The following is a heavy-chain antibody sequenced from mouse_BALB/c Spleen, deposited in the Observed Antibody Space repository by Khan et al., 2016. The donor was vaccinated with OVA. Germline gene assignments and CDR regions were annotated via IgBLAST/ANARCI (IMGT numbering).Heavy chain of an antibody. CDR1: EFALTSYG. V-gene: IGHV2-9*02. J-gene: IGHJ4*01. CDR2: IWAGGST. Sequence: QVQLKESGPGLVAPSQSLSITCTVSEFALTSYGVHWVRQPPGKGLEWLGVIWAGGSTNYNSALMSRLTISKDNSKSQVFLKMNSLQTDDTAMYYCARFHDGYYYNVDYWGQGTSVTVSS. CDR3: ARFHDGYYYNVDY. D-gene: IGHD2-3*01.